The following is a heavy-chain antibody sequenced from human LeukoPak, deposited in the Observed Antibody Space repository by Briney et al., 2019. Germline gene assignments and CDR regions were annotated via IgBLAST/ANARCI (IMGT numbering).Heavy chain of an antibody. CDR1: AGSINSIDYY. CDR3: ARCDALVVITGFDY. CDR2: IYYRGST. Sequence: PSETLSLTCAVSAGSINSIDYYRGWIRQPPGKGLEWIGSIYYRGSTYYNPSLKSRVTISVDTSKNQFSLKLSSVTAADTAVYYCARCDALVVITGFDYWGQGTLVTVSS. D-gene: IGHD3-22*01. V-gene: IGHV4-39*07. J-gene: IGHJ4*02.